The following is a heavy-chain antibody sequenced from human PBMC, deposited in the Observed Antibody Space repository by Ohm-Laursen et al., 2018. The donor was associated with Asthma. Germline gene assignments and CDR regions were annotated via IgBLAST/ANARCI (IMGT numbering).Heavy chain of an antibody. V-gene: IGHV1-69*01. CDR1: GGTFSSYA. Sequence: SSVKVSCKASGGTFSSYAISWVRQAPGQGLEWMGGIIPIFGTANYAQKFQGRVTITADESTSTAYMELSSLRSEDTAVYYCARERAAARDYYYGMDVWGQGTTVTVSS. CDR2: IIPIFGTA. D-gene: IGHD6-13*01. J-gene: IGHJ6*02. CDR3: ARERAAARDYYYGMDV.